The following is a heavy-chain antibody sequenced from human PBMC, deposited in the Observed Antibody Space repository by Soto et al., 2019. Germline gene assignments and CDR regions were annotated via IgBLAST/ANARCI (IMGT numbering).Heavy chain of an antibody. CDR3: ARAPCGSFDGLDI. D-gene: IGHD3-16*01. V-gene: IGHV3-33*01. Sequence: QVQLVESGGGVVQPGRSLRLSCAASGFTFGIYGMHWVRQAPGTGMEWVAVIWYDGRSKYHADSVKGRFTISRDNSKNTVYLQMNSLRDEDTAVYYCARAPCGSFDGLDIWGQGTMVTVSS. CDR1: GFTFGIYG. J-gene: IGHJ3*02. CDR2: IWYDGRSK.